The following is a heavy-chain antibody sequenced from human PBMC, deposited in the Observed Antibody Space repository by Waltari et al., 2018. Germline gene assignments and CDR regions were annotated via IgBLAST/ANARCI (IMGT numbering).Heavy chain of an antibody. V-gene: IGHV3-30-3*01. J-gene: IGHJ5*02. Sequence: QVQLVESGGGVVQPGRSLRLSCAASGFTFSSYAMHWVRQAPGKGLEWVAVISYDGSNKYYADSVKGRFTISRDNSKNTLYLQMNSLRAEDTAVYYCAREGYYDFWSGYPMLDPWGQGTLVTVSS. CDR1: GFTFSSYA. CDR3: AREGYYDFWSGYPMLDP. D-gene: IGHD3-3*01. CDR2: ISYDGSNK.